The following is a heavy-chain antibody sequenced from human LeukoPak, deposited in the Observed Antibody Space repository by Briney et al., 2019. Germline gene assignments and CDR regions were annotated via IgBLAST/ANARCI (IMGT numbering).Heavy chain of an antibody. D-gene: IGHD3-10*01. V-gene: IGHV3-30-3*01. Sequence: GGSLRLSCAASGFTFSSYAMHWVRQAPGKGLEWVAIISDDGSNEYYADSVKGRFTISRDNSKNTLYLQMNGLRAEDTAVYYCATPKGGSGSHRAPLEYWGQGTLVTVST. CDR2: ISDDGSNE. CDR1: GFTFSSYA. J-gene: IGHJ4*02. CDR3: ATPKGGSGSHRAPLEY.